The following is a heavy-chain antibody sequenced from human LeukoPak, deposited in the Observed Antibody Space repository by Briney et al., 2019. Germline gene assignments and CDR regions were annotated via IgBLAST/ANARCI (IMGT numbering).Heavy chain of an antibody. J-gene: IGHJ6*03. CDR3: ARGDILTGYYRGYYYYYMDV. Sequence: ASVKVSCKASGYTFTGYYMHWVRQAPGQGLEWMGWINPNSGGTNYAQKFQGRVTMTRDTSIGTAYMELSRLRSDDTAVYYCARGDILTGYYRGYYYYYMDVWGKGTTVTVSS. V-gene: IGHV1-2*02. CDR2: INPNSGGT. D-gene: IGHD3-9*01. CDR1: GYTFTGYY.